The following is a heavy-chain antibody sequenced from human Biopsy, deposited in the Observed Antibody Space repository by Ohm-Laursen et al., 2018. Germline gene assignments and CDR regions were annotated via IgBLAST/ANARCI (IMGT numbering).Heavy chain of an antibody. J-gene: IGHJ4*02. D-gene: IGHD1-26*01. CDR2: IWYDGSDQ. CDR1: GFTFHSYA. V-gene: IGHV3-33*08. Sequence: LRLSCTASGFTFHSYAMNWVRQAPGKGLEWVALIWYDGSDQYYADSVKGRFTISRDNSKNTVYLQMNSLRAEDTAVYYCARDRREHYQFDSWGQGTRVTVSS. CDR3: ARDRREHYQFDS.